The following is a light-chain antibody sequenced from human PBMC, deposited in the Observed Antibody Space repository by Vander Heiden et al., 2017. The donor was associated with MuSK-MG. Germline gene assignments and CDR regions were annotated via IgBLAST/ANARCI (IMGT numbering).Light chain of an antibody. Sequence: DIQITQSPSTLSASVGDRVTITCRASQGISSWLAWYQQKPGKAPKLLIYDASSLESGVPSRFSGSGSGTELTLTISSLQPDDFATYYCQKYNSYPWTFGQGTKVEIK. V-gene: IGKV1-5*01. CDR1: QGISSW. J-gene: IGKJ1*01. CDR3: QKYNSYPWT. CDR2: DAS.